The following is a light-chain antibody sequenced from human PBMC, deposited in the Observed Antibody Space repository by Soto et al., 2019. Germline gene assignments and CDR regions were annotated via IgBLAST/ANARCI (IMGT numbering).Light chain of an antibody. CDR1: QSVSDFY. CDR3: HQYGNSPPT. Sequence: EIVLTQSPGTVSLSPGERATLSCRASQSVSDFYLAWYQQKRGQAPRVLIYGASSRALGTPDRFSGSGSGTDFTLTISGLEPEDFAVYYCHQYGNSPPTFGQGTRLDI. CDR2: GAS. J-gene: IGKJ2*01. V-gene: IGKV3-20*01.